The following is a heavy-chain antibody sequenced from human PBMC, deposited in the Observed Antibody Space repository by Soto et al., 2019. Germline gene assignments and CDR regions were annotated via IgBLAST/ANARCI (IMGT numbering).Heavy chain of an antibody. CDR2: ISAYNGNT. D-gene: IGHD2-8*02. CDR3: AGRGVVYNGYYYYYYGMDV. V-gene: IGHV1-18*01. CDR1: GYTFTSYG. J-gene: IGHJ6*04. Sequence: ASVKVSCKASGYTFTSYGISWVRQAPGQGLEWMGWISAYNGNTNYAQKLQGRVTMTTDTSTSTAYMELRSLRSDDTAVYYCAGRGVVYNGYYYYYYGMDVWGKGTTVTVSS.